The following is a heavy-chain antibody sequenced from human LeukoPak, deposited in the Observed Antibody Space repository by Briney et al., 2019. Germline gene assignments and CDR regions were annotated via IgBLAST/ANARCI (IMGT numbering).Heavy chain of an antibody. CDR3: VREDTPATANY. D-gene: IGHD2-21*02. CDR2: ISGGGDIT. V-gene: IGHV3-23*01. Sequence: GGPLSLSCAASGFTFANHARGWVRQTAGKGLEWVSAISGGGDITYYADSVRGRFTISRDNSQDTLFLQMHSLRPGDTAVYYCVREDTPATANYWGQGTLVTISS. J-gene: IGHJ4*02. CDR1: GFTFANHA.